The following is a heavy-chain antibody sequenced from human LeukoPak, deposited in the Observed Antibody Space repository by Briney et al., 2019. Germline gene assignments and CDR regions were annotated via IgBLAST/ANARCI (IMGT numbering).Heavy chain of an antibody. J-gene: IGHJ4*02. CDR2: IYFSGTT. CDR3: ARGRYYFDY. Sequence: SETLSLTCSVSGGSISESIYYWAWIRQPPGKGLEWIGTIYFSGTTYYNPSLKSRVTISVDTSKNQFSLKLNSVTAADTAVYYCARGRYYFDYWGQGTLVTVSS. V-gene: IGHV4-39*07. CDR1: GGSISESIYY.